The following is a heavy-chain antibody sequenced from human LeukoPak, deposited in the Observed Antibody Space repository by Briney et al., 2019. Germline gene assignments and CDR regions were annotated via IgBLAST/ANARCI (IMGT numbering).Heavy chain of an antibody. Sequence: SETLSLTCTVSGGSISSSSYYWGWIRQPPGKGLEWIGSIYYSGSTYYNPSLKSRVTISVDTSKNQFSLKLSSVTAADTAVYYCASRPGSGYYYGYFGYWGQGTLVTVSS. CDR1: GGSISSSSYY. J-gene: IGHJ4*02. D-gene: IGHD3-22*01. CDR3: ASRPGSGYYYGYFGY. CDR2: IYYSGST. V-gene: IGHV4-39*01.